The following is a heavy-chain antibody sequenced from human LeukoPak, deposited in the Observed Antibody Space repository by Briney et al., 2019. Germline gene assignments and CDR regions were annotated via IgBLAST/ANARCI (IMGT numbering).Heavy chain of an antibody. CDR3: ARGHNWNDRGAFDI. J-gene: IGHJ3*02. D-gene: IGHD1-1*01. Sequence: GGSLRLSCAASEFTVSSNYMSWVRQAPGKGLEWVSSIYSGGSTYYADSVKGRFTISRGSSENTLYLQMNSLRAEDTAVYYCARGHNWNDRGAFDIWGQGTMVTVSS. V-gene: IGHV3-53*01. CDR2: IYSGGST. CDR1: EFTVSSNY.